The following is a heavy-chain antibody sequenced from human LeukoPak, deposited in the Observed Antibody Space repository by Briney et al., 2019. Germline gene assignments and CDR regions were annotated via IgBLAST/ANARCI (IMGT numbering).Heavy chain of an antibody. D-gene: IGHD4-23*01. J-gene: IGHJ4*02. CDR2: IKQDGSEK. CDR3: ARISYYGGTPHFDY. V-gene: IGHV3-7*01. CDR1: GFIFTNYW. Sequence: GGSLRLSCAASGFIFTNYWMGWVRQAPGEGLEWVANIKQDGSEKYYVDSVKGRFTISRDNAKNSLYLQMNSLRVEDTALFYCARISYYGGTPHFDYWGQGTLVTVSS.